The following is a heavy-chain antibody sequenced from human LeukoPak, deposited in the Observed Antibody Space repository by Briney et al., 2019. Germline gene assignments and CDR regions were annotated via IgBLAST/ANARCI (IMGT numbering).Heavy chain of an antibody. V-gene: IGHV3-30*03. Sequence: GGSLRLSCAASGFSFSSYGMHWVRQAPGKGLEWVAVISYDGRNKYYADSVKGRFTISRDTSKNTLYLQMNSLRAEDTAVYYCASEDGHNPNLGFDYWGRGTLVTVSS. J-gene: IGHJ4*02. CDR2: ISYDGRNK. D-gene: IGHD5-24*01. CDR1: GFSFSSYG. CDR3: ASEDGHNPNLGFDY.